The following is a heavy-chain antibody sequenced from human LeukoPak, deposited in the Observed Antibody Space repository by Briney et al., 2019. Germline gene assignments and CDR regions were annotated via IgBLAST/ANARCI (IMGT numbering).Heavy chain of an antibody. CDR3: ASNSGSYYAPHAEYFQH. CDR2: IKQDGSEK. CDR1: GFTFSSYW. V-gene: IGHV3-7*03. D-gene: IGHD1-26*01. Sequence: PGGSLRLSCAASGFTFSSYWMSWVRQAPGKGLEWVANIKQDGSEKYYVDSVKGRFTISRDNAKNSLYLQMNSLKAEDTAVYYCASNSGSYYAPHAEYFQHWGQGTLVTVSS. J-gene: IGHJ1*01.